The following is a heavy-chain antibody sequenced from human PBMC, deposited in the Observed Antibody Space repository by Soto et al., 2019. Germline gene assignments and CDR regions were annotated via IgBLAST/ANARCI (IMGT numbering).Heavy chain of an antibody. D-gene: IGHD4-17*01. CDR1: GGSVNNANYF. J-gene: IGHJ6*02. CDR2: IYYSGST. V-gene: IGHV4-31*03. Sequence: QVRLEESGPGLVKPSETLSLICSVSGGSVNNANYFWNWIRHHPENGLEWIGYIYYSGSTRYNPSFKTRATLSIDTSKNHFSVRLHSVTVADTAVYFCARDADYGGSRGGMDVWGRGTTVTVSS. CDR3: ARDADYGGSRGGMDV.